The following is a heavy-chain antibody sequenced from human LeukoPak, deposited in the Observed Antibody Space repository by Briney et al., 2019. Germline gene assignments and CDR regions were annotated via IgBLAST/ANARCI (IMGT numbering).Heavy chain of an antibody. CDR1: GGSITRGGYF. Sequence: PSETLSLTCTVSGGSITRGGYFWSWIRQPAGKGLEWIGHMDTIGIITYNPSLKSRVTISADTSKHQISLRLSSVTAADTAVYYCARDGPDLSGTPSFFDSWGLGTLVTVAS. J-gene: IGHJ4*02. CDR2: MDTIGII. D-gene: IGHD1-7*01. CDR3: ARDGPDLSGTPSFFDS. V-gene: IGHV4-61*09.